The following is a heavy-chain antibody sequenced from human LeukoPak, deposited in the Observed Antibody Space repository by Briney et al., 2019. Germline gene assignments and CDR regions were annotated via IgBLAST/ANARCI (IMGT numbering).Heavy chain of an antibody. Sequence: PGGSLRLSCAVSELTFRRYWMSWVRQAPGKGLEWVAFIRYDGSNKYYADSVKGRFTISRDNSKNTLYLQMNSLRAEDTAVYYCAKSGGSGSSRNYGMDVWGQGTTVTVSS. CDR1: ELTFRRYW. J-gene: IGHJ6*02. D-gene: IGHD3-10*01. CDR3: AKSGGSGSSRNYGMDV. V-gene: IGHV3-30*02. CDR2: IRYDGSNK.